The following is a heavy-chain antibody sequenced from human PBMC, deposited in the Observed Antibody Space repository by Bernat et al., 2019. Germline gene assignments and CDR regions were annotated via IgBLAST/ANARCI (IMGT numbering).Heavy chain of an antibody. CDR1: GYTFTSYY. D-gene: IGHD3-22*01. J-gene: IGHJ3*02. V-gene: IGHV1-46*01. CDR2: INPSGGST. CDR3: AREIGLDSSGFGAYAFDI. Sequence: QVQLVQSGAEVKKPGASVKVSCKASGYTFTSYYMHWVRQAPGQGLEWMGIINPSGGSTSYAQKFQGRVTMTRDTSTSTVYMELSSLRSEDTVVYYCAREIGLDSSGFGAYAFDIWGQGTMVTVSS.